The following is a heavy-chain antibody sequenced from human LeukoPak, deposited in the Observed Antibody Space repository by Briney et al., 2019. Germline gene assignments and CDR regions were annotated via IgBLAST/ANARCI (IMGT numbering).Heavy chain of an antibody. CDR1: GYTFTGYY. Sequence: GASVKVSCKASGYTFTGYYMHWVRQAPGQGLEWMGWISAYNGNTNYAQKLQGRVTMTTDTSTSTAYMELRSLRSDDTAVYYCARDSQGERLRFLEWLSMPKVSDRFDYWGQGTLVTVSS. V-gene: IGHV1-18*04. CDR2: ISAYNGNT. J-gene: IGHJ4*02. CDR3: ARDSQGERLRFLEWLSMPKVSDRFDY. D-gene: IGHD3-3*01.